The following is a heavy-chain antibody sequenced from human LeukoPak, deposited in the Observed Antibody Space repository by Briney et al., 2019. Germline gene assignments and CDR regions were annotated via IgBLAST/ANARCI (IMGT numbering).Heavy chain of an antibody. CDR1: GYTFTGYY. CDR2: MNPNSGNT. Sequence: GASVKVSCKASGYTFTGYYMHWVRQATGQGLEWMGWMNPNSGNTGYAQKFQGRVTMTRNTSISTAYMELSSLRSEDTAVYYCARASYYDFWSGYYSLKHFDYWGQGTLVTVSS. V-gene: IGHV1-8*02. D-gene: IGHD3-3*01. CDR3: ARASYYDFWSGYYSLKHFDY. J-gene: IGHJ4*02.